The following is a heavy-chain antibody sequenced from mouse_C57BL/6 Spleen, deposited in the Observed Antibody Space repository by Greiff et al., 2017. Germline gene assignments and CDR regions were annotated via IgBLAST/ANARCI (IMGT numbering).Heavy chain of an antibody. Sequence: VQLQQPGAELVKPGASVKLSCKASGYTFTSYWMHWVKQRPGQGLEWIGMIHPNSGSTNYNEKFKSKATLTVDKSSSTAYMQLRSLTSEDSAVYYCNYGSSSVAYWGQGTLVTVAA. V-gene: IGHV1-64*01. CDR3: NYGSSSVAY. D-gene: IGHD1-1*01. CDR2: IHPNSGST. CDR1: GYTFTSYW. J-gene: IGHJ3*01.